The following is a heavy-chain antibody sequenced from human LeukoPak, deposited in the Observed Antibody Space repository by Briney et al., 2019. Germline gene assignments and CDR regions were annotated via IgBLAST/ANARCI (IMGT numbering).Heavy chain of an antibody. J-gene: IGHJ4*02. V-gene: IGHV4-34*01. CDR1: VGSFSGYY. Sequence: SETLSLTCAVYVGSFSGYYWSWIRQPPGKGLEWIGEINHSGSTNYNPSLKSRVTISVDTSKNQFSLKLSSVTAADTAVYYCASGYYDSSGYYPFDYWGQGTLVTVSS. CDR2: INHSGST. D-gene: IGHD3-22*01. CDR3: ASGYYDSSGYYPFDY.